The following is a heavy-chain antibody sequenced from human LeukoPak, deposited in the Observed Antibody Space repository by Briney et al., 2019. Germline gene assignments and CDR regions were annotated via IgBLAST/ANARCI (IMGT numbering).Heavy chain of an antibody. CDR1: GYTFTGYY. V-gene: IGHV1-69*06. J-gene: IGHJ4*02. CDR3: ARDPGYCSGGSCYHLPAGLDY. Sequence: GASVKVSCKASGYTFTGYYMHWVRQAPGQGLEWMGGIIPIFGTANYAQKFRGRVTITADKSTRTAYMELSSLRSEDTAVYYCARDPGYCSGGSCYHLPAGLDYWGQGTLVTVSS. D-gene: IGHD2-15*01. CDR2: IIPIFGTA.